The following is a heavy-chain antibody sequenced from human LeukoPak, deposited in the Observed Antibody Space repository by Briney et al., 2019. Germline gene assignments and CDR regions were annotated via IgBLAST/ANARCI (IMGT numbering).Heavy chain of an antibody. CDR3: VRSGRGTYFYFDW. J-gene: IGHJ4*02. V-gene: IGHV1-46*01. Sequence: ASVKVSCKASGYTFTSYYMHWVRQAPGQGLEWMGIINPSGGSTSYAQKFHGRVSMTQDTSANIVYMELKSLTSDDTAVYYCVRSGRGTYFYFDWWGQGTRVTVSS. CDR2: INPSGGST. D-gene: IGHD6-25*01. CDR1: GYTFTSYY.